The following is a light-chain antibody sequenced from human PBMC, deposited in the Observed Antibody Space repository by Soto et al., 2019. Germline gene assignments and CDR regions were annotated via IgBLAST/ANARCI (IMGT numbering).Light chain of an antibody. CDR3: PAWDDRLYGPV. J-gene: IGLJ3*02. V-gene: IGLV1-44*01. CDR1: SSNIGSHP. CDR2: SNN. Sequence: QSVLTQPPSASGAPGQRVIISCSGSSSNIGSHPVNWYQQLPGTAPKLLIYSNNQRPSGVPDRFSGPKSGTSASLAISGLQSEDEADYYCPAWDDRLYGPVFGGGTKLTVL.